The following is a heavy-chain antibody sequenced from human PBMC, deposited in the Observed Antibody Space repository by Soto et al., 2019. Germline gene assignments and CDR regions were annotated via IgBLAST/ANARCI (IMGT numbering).Heavy chain of an antibody. J-gene: IGHJ3*02. Sequence: EVQLVESGGGLVQPGGSLRLSCAASGFTFTSYSMNWVGQAPGKGLGWVSYIRGTTHYADSVKGRFTISRDNARSSLYLQMNSLRADDTAVYYCARDDSFAFDIWGQGTMVTVSS. CDR2: IRGTT. D-gene: IGHD2-21*01. CDR3: ARDDSFAFDI. V-gene: IGHV3-48*01. CDR1: GFTFTSYS.